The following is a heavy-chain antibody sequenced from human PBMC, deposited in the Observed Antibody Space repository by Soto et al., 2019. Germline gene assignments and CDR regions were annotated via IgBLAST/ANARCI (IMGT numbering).Heavy chain of an antibody. D-gene: IGHD3-9*01. V-gene: IGHV1-69*05. Sequence: SVKVSCKASGGTFSSYAISWVRQAPGQGLEWMGGIIPIFGTANYAQKFQGRVTMTRDTSISTAYMELSRLRSDDTAVYYCASWDYDIPMDVWGQGTTVTVSS. J-gene: IGHJ6*02. CDR1: GGTFSSYA. CDR2: IIPIFGTA. CDR3: ASWDYDIPMDV.